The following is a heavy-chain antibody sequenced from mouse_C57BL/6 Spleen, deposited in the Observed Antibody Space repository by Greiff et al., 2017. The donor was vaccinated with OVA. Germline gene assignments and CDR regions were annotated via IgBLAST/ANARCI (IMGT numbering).Heavy chain of an antibody. CDR3: ARNSIEGFAY. J-gene: IGHJ3*01. Sequence: QVQLQQSGPGLVQPSQSLSITCTVSGFSLTSYGVHWVRQSPGKGLEWLGVIWSGGSTAYNAAFISRLSISKDNSKSQVFFKMNSLQADDTAIYYCARNSIEGFAYWGQGTLVTVAA. CDR1: GFSLTSYG. CDR2: IWSGGST. V-gene: IGHV2-2*01.